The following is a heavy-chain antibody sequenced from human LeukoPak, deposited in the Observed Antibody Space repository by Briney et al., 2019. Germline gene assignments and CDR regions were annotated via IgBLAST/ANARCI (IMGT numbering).Heavy chain of an antibody. V-gene: IGHV1-18*01. CDR2: ISTYNGNT. D-gene: IGHD2-15*01. CDR3: ARDPGGGGSFDY. CDR1: GYTFTTYG. J-gene: IGHJ4*02. Sequence: ASVKVSCKASGYTFTTYGISWVRQAPGQGLEWMGWISTYNGNTNYAQNLQGRVTMTTDTSTTTAYMELRSLRSGDKAMYYCARDPGGGGSFDYWGQGTLVTVSS.